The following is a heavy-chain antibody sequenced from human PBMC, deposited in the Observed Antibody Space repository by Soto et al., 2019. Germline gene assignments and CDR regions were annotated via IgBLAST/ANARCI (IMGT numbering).Heavy chain of an antibody. CDR2: IYYSGST. J-gene: IGHJ5*02. CDR3: ARVFSDSSSFFDP. V-gene: IGHV4-31*03. D-gene: IGHD6-13*01. CDR1: GGSISSGGYY. Sequence: PSETLSLTCTVSGGSISSGGYYWSWIRQHPGKGLEWIGYIYYSGSTYYNPSLKSRVTISVDTSKNQFSLKLSSVTAADTAVYYCARVFSDSSSFFDPWGQGTLVTSPQ.